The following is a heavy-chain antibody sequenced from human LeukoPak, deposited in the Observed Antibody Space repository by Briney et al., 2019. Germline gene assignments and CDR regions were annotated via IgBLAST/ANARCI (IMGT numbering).Heavy chain of an antibody. J-gene: IGHJ4*02. CDR2: ISSSSRYI. CDR1: GFTSTSYS. Sequence: GRSLRPSCAPSGFTSTSYSMDWVRQAPARGLGWVSSISSSSRYIYYADSVKRRFTISRDNAKNSLYLQMNSPGAEDTAVYYCARDGLTGSHPFDYWGQGTLVTVSS. V-gene: IGHV3-21*01. D-gene: IGHD1-20*01. CDR3: ARDGLTGSHPFDY.